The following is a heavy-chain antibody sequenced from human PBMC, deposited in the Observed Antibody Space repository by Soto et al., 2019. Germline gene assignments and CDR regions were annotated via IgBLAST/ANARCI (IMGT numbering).Heavy chain of an antibody. Sequence: GGSLRFSCAASGFTVSSNYMSWVRQAPGKGLEWVSVIYSGGSTYYADSVKGRFTISRDNSKNTLYLQMNSLRAEDTAVYYCARDAGGPFWYMDVWGKGTTVTVSS. CDR2: IYSGGST. CDR3: ARDAGGPFWYMDV. CDR1: GFTVSSNY. D-gene: IGHD3-10*01. J-gene: IGHJ6*03. V-gene: IGHV3-66*01.